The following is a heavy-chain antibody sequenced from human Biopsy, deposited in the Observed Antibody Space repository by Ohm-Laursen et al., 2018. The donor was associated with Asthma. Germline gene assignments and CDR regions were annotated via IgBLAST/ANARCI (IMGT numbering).Heavy chain of an antibody. CDR2: INTNTGNP. CDR1: GYTFIGYH. V-gene: IGHV7-4-1*02. CDR3: ARMISYYHEMRAPFFDY. J-gene: IGHJ4*02. Sequence: ASVKVSCKPSGYTFIGYHIHWVRQAPGQGLEWMGWINTNTGNPTYAQGFTGRFVFSLDTSVNTAHLQISSLKAEDTAVYYCARMISYYHEMRAPFFDYWGQGTLVTVSS. D-gene: IGHD3-22*01.